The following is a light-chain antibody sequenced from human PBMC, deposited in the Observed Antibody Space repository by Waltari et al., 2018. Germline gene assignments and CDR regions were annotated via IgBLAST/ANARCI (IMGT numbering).Light chain of an antibody. Sequence: EIVLTQSPGTLSLSPGESATLTCRTSQSVTRALAWYQQKPGQAHRLLIYGASNRATGIPDRFSGSGSGTDFSLTISSLEPEDFAVYYCQHDLRLPVTFGQGTKVEVK. CDR1: QSVTRA. J-gene: IGKJ1*01. CDR3: QHDLRLPVT. CDR2: GAS. V-gene: IGKV3-20*01.